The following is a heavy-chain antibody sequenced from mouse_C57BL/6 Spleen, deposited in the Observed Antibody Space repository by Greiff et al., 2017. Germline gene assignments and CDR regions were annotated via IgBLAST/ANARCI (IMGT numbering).Heavy chain of an antibody. V-gene: IGHV1-82*01. CDR3: ARWELARYFDY. CDR2: IYPGDGDT. J-gene: IGHJ2*01. CDR1: GYAFSSSW. D-gene: IGHD4-1*01. Sequence: VQLQQSGPELVKPGASVKISCKASGYAFSSSWMNWVKQRPGKGLEWIGRIYPGDGDTNYNGKFKGKATLTADKSSSTAYMQLSSLTSEDSAVYFCARWELARYFDYWGQGTTRTVSS.